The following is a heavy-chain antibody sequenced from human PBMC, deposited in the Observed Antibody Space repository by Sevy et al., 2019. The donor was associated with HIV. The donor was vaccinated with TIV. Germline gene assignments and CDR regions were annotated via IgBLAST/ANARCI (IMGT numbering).Heavy chain of an antibody. J-gene: IGHJ4*02. V-gene: IGHV3-30-3*01. CDR2: ISYDGSNK. D-gene: IGHD2-21*02. CDR3: AREGLLFRRNYFDY. CDR1: GFTFSSYA. Sequence: GGSLRLSCVASGFTFSSYAMHWVRQAPGKGLEWVAVISYDGSNKYYADSVKGRFTISRDNSKNTLYLQMNSLRAEDTAVYYCAREGLLFRRNYFDYWGQGTLVTVSS.